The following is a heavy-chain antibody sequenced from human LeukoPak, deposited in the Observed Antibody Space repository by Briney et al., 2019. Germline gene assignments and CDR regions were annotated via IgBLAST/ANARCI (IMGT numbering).Heavy chain of an antibody. CDR1: GGSISSGSYY. CDR3: ARDGWNEMPDAFDI. V-gene: IGHV4-61*02. Sequence: PSETLSLTCTVSGGSISSGSYYWRWTRQPAGKGLEWIGRIYTSGSTNYNPSLKSRVTISVDTSKNQFSLKLSSVTAADTAVYYCARDGWNEMPDAFDIWGQGTMVTVSS. D-gene: IGHD1-1*01. CDR2: IYTSGST. J-gene: IGHJ3*02.